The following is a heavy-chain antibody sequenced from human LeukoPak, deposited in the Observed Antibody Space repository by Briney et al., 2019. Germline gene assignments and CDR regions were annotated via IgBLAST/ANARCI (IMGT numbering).Heavy chain of an antibody. CDR3: TRYNNDHFDY. CDR2: IAYDGSRA. V-gene: IGHV3-33*01. J-gene: IGHJ4*02. D-gene: IGHD1-14*01. CDR1: GFTFGGYG. Sequence: GGSLRLSCAGSGFTFGGYGMHWFRQTPGKGLEKVAVIAYDGSRAFYADSVKGRFTISRDNSKNTMSVQMDDLRAEDTAVYYCTRYNNDHFDYWGQGTLVTVSS.